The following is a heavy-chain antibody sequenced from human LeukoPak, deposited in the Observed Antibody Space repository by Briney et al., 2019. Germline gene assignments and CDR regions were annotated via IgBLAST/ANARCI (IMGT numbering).Heavy chain of an antibody. CDR1: GFIFSSYA. Sequence: GGSLRLSCAASGFIFSSYAMHWVRQAPGKGLEWVAVISYDGSNKYYADSVKGRFTISRDNSKNTLYLQMNSLRAEDTAVYYCARSVAASAEFDYWGQGTLVTVSS. CDR3: ARSVAASAEFDY. V-gene: IGHV3-30-3*01. J-gene: IGHJ4*02. D-gene: IGHD6-19*01. CDR2: ISYDGSNK.